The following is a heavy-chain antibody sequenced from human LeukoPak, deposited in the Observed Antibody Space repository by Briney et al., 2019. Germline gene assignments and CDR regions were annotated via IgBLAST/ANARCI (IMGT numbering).Heavy chain of an antibody. Sequence: GGSLRLSCAASGFTFSSYAMSWVRQAPGKGLEWVSAISGSGGSTYYADSVKGRFTISRDNSKNTLYLQINSLRAEDTAVYYCAKSRLDYDFWSGYYTFDYWGQGTLVTVSS. J-gene: IGHJ4*02. CDR3: AKSRLDYDFWSGYYTFDY. V-gene: IGHV3-23*01. D-gene: IGHD3-3*01. CDR2: ISGSGGST. CDR1: GFTFSSYA.